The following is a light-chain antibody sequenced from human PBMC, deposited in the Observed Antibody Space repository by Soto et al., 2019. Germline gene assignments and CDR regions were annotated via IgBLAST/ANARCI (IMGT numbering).Light chain of an antibody. Sequence: DIRMTQSPSSLSASVGDRVTITCRASQGISSYLAWFQQKPRKAPKSLIYVASTLQSGVPSRFSGSGSGTDFTLTISSLQPEDFATYYCQQYNSYPLTFGPGTKVDIK. CDR3: QQYNSYPLT. V-gene: IGKV1-16*01. CDR1: QGISSY. CDR2: VAS. J-gene: IGKJ3*01.